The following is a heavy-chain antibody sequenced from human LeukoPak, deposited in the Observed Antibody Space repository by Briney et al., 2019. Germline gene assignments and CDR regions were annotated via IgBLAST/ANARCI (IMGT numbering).Heavy chain of an antibody. CDR2: IYYSGNT. CDR1: GGSISSGAYY. D-gene: IGHD2-15*01. J-gene: IGHJ4*02. Sequence: SETLSLTCTVSGGSISSGAYYWTWIRQHPGNGLEWIGYIYYSGNTYYNPSLKSRVTISVDTSKNQFSLKLSSVTAADTAVYYCARVSGGGNYLDYWGQGTLVTVSS. V-gene: IGHV4-31*03. CDR3: ARVSGGGNYLDY.